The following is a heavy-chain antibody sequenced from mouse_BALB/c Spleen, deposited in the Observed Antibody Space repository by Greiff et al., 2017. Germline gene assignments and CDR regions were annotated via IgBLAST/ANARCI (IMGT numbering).Heavy chain of an antibody. CDR3: ARYRVTDWYFDV. CDR2: ISSGSSTI. CDR1: GFTFSSFG. J-gene: IGHJ1*01. D-gene: IGHD2-5*01. V-gene: IGHV5-17*02. Sequence: EVMLVESGGGLVQPGGSRKLSCAASGFTFSSFGMHWVRQAPEKGLEWVAYISSGSSTIYYADTVKGRFTISRDNPKNTLFLQMTSLRSEDTAMYYCARYRVTDWYFDVWGAGTTVTVSS.